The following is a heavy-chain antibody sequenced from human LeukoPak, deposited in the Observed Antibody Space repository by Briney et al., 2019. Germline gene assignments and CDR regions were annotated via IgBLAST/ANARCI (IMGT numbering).Heavy chain of an antibody. CDR2: VHSSGST. CDR1: GGSISSFF. V-gene: IGHV4-59*08. Sequence: SETLSLTCTVSGGSISSFFWSWIRQPPGKGLEWIGYVHSSGSTKYNPSLKSRLIISVDMSKNQFSLKLSSVTAADTAVYYCARQELSGSDYFDYWGQGTLVTVSS. D-gene: IGHD3-10*01. CDR3: ARQELSGSDYFDY. J-gene: IGHJ4*02.